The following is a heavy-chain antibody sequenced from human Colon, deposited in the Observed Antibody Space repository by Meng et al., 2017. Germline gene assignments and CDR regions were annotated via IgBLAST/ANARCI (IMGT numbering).Heavy chain of an antibody. CDR3: ARINYAEDS. CDR1: VFTFSSYW. CDR2: INEDGIVT. D-gene: IGHD4-17*01. J-gene: IGHJ4*02. V-gene: IGHV3-74*01. Sequence: AQRGEAGGSLVQPGGSLRLSCAASVFTFSSYWMHWVRQVPGKGLVWVSRINEDGIVTNYADSVKGRFTVSRDNAKNTLYLQMNSLRVEDTAVYYCARINYAEDSWGQGTLVTVFS.